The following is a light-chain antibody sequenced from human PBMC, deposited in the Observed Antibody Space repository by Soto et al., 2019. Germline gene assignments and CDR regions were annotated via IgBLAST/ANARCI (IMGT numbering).Light chain of an antibody. CDR2: GAS. V-gene: IGKV3-20*01. CDR3: QQYGGSPLT. Sequence: EIVLTQSPGTLSLSPVERATLSCRASPSVSGSNLAWYQQKPGQAPRLLIYGASSRATGIPDRFSGSGSGTDFTLTISRLEPEDFAVYYCQQYGGSPLTFGGGTKV. CDR1: PSVSGSN. J-gene: IGKJ4*01.